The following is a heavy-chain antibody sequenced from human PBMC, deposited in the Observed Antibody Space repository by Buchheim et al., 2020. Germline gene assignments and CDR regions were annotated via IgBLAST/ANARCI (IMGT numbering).Heavy chain of an antibody. CDR3: ARCGGSYCYYGLDV. D-gene: IGHD2-21*01. CDR1: NGSISSDY. V-gene: IGHV4-59*01. Sequence: QVQLQQWGAGLLKPSETLSLTCTVSNGSISSDYWSWIRQPPGRGPEWIGYIYYSGSTNYSPSLKSRVTMSVETSRNQFSLRLSSVTAADTAVYYCARCGGSYCYYGLDVWGQGTT. CDR2: IYYSGST. J-gene: IGHJ6*02.